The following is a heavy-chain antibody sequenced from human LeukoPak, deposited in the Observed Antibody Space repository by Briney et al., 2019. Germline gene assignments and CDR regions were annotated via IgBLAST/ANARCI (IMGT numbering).Heavy chain of an antibody. D-gene: IGHD6-13*01. V-gene: IGHV3-49*01. CDR2: IRSKAYGGTT. CDR3: TRDRYSSSWYVCYFDY. CDR1: GFTFGDYA. J-gene: IGHJ4*02. Sequence: GGSLRLSCTASGFTFGDYAMSWFRQAPGKGLEWVGFIRSKAYGGTTEYAASVKGRFTISRDGSKSIAYLQMNSLKTEDTAVYYCTRDRYSSSWYVCYFDYWGQGTLVTVSS.